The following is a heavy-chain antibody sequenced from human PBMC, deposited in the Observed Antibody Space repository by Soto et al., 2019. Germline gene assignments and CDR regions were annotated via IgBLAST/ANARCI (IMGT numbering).Heavy chain of an antibody. CDR3: AYGSGIPSPDALDI. V-gene: IGHV4-59*03. D-gene: IGHD3-10*01. CDR1: GRSISNFY. CDR2: ISYSGST. Sequence: QVQLQESGPGLVKPSETLSLTCTVSGRSISNFYWSWIRQPPGKGLDWIGYISYSGSTNYNPSLKSRFTMSVDTSKKQLSLKLSSVTAADTAVYYCAYGSGIPSPDALDIWGQGAMVTVSS. J-gene: IGHJ3*02.